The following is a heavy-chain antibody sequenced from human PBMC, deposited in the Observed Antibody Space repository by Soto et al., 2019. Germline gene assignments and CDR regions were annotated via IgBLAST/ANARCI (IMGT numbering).Heavy chain of an antibody. CDR1: GGSISSGYYY. CDR2: IYYSGST. Sequence: SETLSLTCTVSGGSISSGYYYWSWIRQPPGKGLEWIGYIYYSGSTYYNPSLKSRVTISVDTSKNQFSLKLSSVTAADTAVYYCARVGGFGATTIDYWGQGTLVTVSS. V-gene: IGHV4-30-4*01. J-gene: IGHJ4*02. CDR3: ARVGGFGATTIDY. D-gene: IGHD3-10*01.